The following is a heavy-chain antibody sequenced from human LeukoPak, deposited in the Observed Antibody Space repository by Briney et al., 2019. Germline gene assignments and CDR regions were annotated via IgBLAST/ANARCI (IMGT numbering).Heavy chain of an antibody. CDR2: IYTSGST. D-gene: IGHD1-26*01. V-gene: IGHV4-61*02. CDR1: GGSISSGSYY. J-gene: IGHJ4*02. CDR3: ARLFPVGSGSYGY. Sequence: SQTLSLTCTVSGGSISSGSYYWSWIRQPAGKGLEWIGRIYTSGSTNYNPSLKSRVTISVDTSKNQFSLKLSSVTAADTAVYYCARLFPVGSGSYGYWGQGTLVTVSS.